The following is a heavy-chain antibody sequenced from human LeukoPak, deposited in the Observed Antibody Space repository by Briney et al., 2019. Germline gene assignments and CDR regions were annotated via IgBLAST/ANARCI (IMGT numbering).Heavy chain of an antibody. J-gene: IGHJ6*03. CDR1: GFTFSGSA. CDR2: IRSKANSYAT. D-gene: IGHD3-10*01. CDR3: TTDWFREGIYYYYYYMDV. V-gene: IGHV3-73*01. Sequence: PGGSLRLSCAASGFTFSGSAMHWVRQASGKGLEWVGRIRSKANSYATAYAASVKGRFTISRDDSKNTAYLQMNSLKTEDTAVYYCTTDWFREGIYYYYYYMDVWGKGTTVTISS.